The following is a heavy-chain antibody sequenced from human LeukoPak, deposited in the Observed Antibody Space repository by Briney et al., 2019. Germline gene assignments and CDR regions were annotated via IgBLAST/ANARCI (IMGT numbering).Heavy chain of an antibody. V-gene: IGHV1-24*01. CDR1: GYTFTGYY. D-gene: IGHD4-17*01. J-gene: IGHJ6*02. CDR3: ATLTTVTTREGYYYYYYGMDV. Sequence: ASVKVSCKASGYTFTGYYMHWVRQAPGKGLEWMGGFDPEDGETIYAQKFQGRVTMTEDTSTDTAYMELSSLRSEDTAVYYCATLTTVTTREGYYYYYYGMDVWGQGTTVTVSS. CDR2: FDPEDGET.